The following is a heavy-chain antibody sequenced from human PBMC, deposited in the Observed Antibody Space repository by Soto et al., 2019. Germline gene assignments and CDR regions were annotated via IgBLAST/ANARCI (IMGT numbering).Heavy chain of an antibody. Sequence: QVQLVQSGAEVKKPGASVKVSCKASGYTFTGYYMHWVRQAPGQGLEWMGWINPNSGGTNYAQKFPGWVTMTRDTSISTAYMELSRLRSDDTAVYYCARALSGYFDWPMTYNWFDPWGQGTLVTVSS. CDR3: ARALSGYFDWPMTYNWFDP. CDR1: GYTFTGYY. CDR2: INPNSGGT. J-gene: IGHJ5*02. V-gene: IGHV1-2*04. D-gene: IGHD3-9*01.